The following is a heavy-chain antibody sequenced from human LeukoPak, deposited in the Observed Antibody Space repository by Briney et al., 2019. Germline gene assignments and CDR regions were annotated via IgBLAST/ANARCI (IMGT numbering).Heavy chain of an antibody. CDR2: INHSGST. J-gene: IGHJ4*02. CDR1: GGSFSGYY. Sequence: KASETLSLTCAVYGGSFSGYYWSWIRQPPGKGLEWIGEINHSGSTNYNPSLKSRVTISVDTSKNRFSLKLSSVTAADTAIYYCAGDDILTGYAYYFHYWGQGTLVTVSS. V-gene: IGHV4-34*01. D-gene: IGHD3-9*01. CDR3: AGDDILTGYAYYFHY.